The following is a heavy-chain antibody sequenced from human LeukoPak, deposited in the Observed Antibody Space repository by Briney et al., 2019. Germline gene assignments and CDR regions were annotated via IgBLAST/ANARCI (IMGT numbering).Heavy chain of an antibody. CDR2: IYSGSST. V-gene: IGHV3-53*01. J-gene: IGHJ6*03. CDR3: ARDFNYGSGSNYYYYMDV. CDR1: GFTVSSNY. Sequence: SGGSLRLSCAASGFTVSSNYMSWVRQAPGKGLEWVSVIYSGSSTYYADSVKGRFTISRDNSKNTLYLQMNSLRAEDTVVYYCARDFNYGSGSNYYYYMDVWGKGTTVTVSS. D-gene: IGHD3-10*01.